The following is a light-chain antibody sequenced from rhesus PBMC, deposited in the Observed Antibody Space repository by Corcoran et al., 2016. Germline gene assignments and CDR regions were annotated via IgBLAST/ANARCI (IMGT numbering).Light chain of an antibody. CDR3: QQFNSVPWT. J-gene: IGKJ1*01. Sequence: DIQMTQSPSSLSASVGDRVTITCRASQGISNWLAWYQQKPGKAPTVLIYKASSLQSGVPSRFSGSGPGTDFTLNISSLQPEDFGIYFCQQFNSVPWTFGQGTKVEIK. CDR1: QGISNW. CDR2: KAS. V-gene: IGKV1-21*01.